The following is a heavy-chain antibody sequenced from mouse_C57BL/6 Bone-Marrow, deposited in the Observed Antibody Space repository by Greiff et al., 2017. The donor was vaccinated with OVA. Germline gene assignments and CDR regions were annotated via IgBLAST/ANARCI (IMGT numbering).Heavy chain of an antibody. CDR3: ARHYGSRDWYFDV. V-gene: IGHV1-82*01. J-gene: IGHJ1*03. CDR1: GYAFSSSW. CDR2: IYPGDGDT. Sequence: VKLLESGPELVKPGASVKISCKASGYAFSSSWMNWVKQRPGKGLEWIGRIYPGDGDTNYNGKFKGKATLTADKSSSTAYMQLSSLTSEDSAVYFCARHYGSRDWYFDVWGTGTTVTVSS. D-gene: IGHD1-1*01.